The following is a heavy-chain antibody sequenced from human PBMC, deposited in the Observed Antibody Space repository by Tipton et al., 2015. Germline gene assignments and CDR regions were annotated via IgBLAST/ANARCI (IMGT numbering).Heavy chain of an antibody. CDR1: GDSVSSNTAA. Sequence: GLVKPSQTLSLTCAISGDSVSSNTAAWHWIRQSPSRGLEGLGRTYYRSNWNNDYAVSVKSRITITPDTSKNQFTLHLNSVTPDDTAMYYCATLVDGYSRIPWGQGTRVTVSS. D-gene: IGHD5-24*01. CDR3: ATLVDGYSRIP. J-gene: IGHJ5*02. CDR2: TYYRSNWNN. V-gene: IGHV6-1*01.